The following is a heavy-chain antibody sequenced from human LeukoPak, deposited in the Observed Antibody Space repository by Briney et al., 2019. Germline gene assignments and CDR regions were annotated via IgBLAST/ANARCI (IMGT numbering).Heavy chain of an antibody. CDR1: GYTFTSYG. CDR2: ISAYNGNT. J-gene: IGHJ4*02. D-gene: IGHD5-24*01. V-gene: IGHV1-18*01. Sequence: ASVKVSCKASGYTFTSYGISWVRQAPGQGLEWMGWISAYNGNTNYAKKLQGRVTMTTDTSTSTAYMELRSLRSDDTAVYYCARDVSEPLMATINSYYFDYWGQGTLVTVSS. CDR3: ARDVSEPLMATINSYYFDY.